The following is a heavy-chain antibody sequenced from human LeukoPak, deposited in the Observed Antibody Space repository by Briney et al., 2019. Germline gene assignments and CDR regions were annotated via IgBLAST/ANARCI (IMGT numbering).Heavy chain of an antibody. CDR2: ISAYNGNT. V-gene: IGHV1-18*01. CDR1: GYTFTSYG. Sequence: GASVKVSCKVSGYTFTSYGISWVRQAPGQGLEWMGWISAYNGNTNYAQKLQGRVTMTTDTSTSTAYMELRSLRSDDTAVYYCARGLRREQQLLRAFDYWGQGTPVTVSS. D-gene: IGHD6-13*01. CDR3: ARGLRREQQLLRAFDY. J-gene: IGHJ4*02.